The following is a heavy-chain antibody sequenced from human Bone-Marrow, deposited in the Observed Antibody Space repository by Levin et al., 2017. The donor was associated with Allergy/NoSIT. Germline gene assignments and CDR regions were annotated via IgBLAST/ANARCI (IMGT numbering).Heavy chain of an antibody. V-gene: IGHV4-59*01. CDR2: MFYTGTT. CDR3: ARVVPERQFDP. CDR1: DDSITSFY. J-gene: IGHJ5*02. Sequence: SQTLSLTCSVSDDSITSFYWSWLRQPPGKDLEWLAYMFYTGTTNYNPSLKSRVTMSVDTSKSQFSLKLSSVTAADTAVYYCARVVPERQFDPWGQGTLVIVSS.